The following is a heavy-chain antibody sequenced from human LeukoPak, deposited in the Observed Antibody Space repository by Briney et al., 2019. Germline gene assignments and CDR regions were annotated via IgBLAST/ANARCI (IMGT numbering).Heavy chain of an antibody. CDR2: LNSDGTST. J-gene: IGHJ4*02. D-gene: IGHD1-26*01. V-gene: IGHV3-74*01. CDR3: ARKGSGNYYVDY. Sequence: GGSLRLSCAASGFTFSSSAMSWVRQAPGKGLVWVSLLNSDGTSTFYADSVRGRFTISRDNAKNTLYLQMNSLRAEDTAVYYCARKGSGNYYVDYWGQGTLVTVSS. CDR1: GFTFSSSA.